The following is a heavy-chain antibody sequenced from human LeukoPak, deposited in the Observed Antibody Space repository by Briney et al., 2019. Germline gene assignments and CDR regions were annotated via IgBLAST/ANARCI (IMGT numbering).Heavy chain of an antibody. V-gene: IGHV3-74*01. J-gene: IGHJ4*02. CDR3: ARAMVPLFEN. CDR2: IKSDGSST. Sequence: GGSLRLSCAASGFTFSSYWMHWVRQAPGKGLVWVSRIKSDGSSTSYADSVKGRFTISRDNAKNTLYLQMSSLRDEDTAVYYCARAMVPLFENWGQGTLVTVSS. CDR1: GFTFSSYW. D-gene: IGHD4/OR15-4a*01.